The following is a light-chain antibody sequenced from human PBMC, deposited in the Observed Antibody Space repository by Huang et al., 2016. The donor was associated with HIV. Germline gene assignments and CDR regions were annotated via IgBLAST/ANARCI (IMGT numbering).Light chain of an antibody. J-gene: IGKJ1*01. Sequence: DIQMTQSPSSLSASVGDRVTITCRASQSIGRYLNWYQQKPGNAPKVLIFGESSLQSGVPTRFSGSGFGAEFALTIISLQAEDLAIYYCQQSYSTPWTFGQGTKVEV. CDR2: GES. CDR1: QSIGRY. V-gene: IGKV1-39*01. CDR3: QQSYSTPWT.